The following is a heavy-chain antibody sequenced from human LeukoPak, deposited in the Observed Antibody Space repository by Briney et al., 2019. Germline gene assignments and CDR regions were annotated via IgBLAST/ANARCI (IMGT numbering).Heavy chain of an antibody. V-gene: IGHV4-34*01. CDR2: INHSGST. D-gene: IGHD3-10*01. CDR1: GGSFSGYY. Sequence: SETLSLTCAVYGGSFSGYYWSWIRQPPGKGLEWIGEINHSGSTNYNPSLKSRVTISVDTSKNQFSLKLSSVTAADTAVYYCARHVQTRPYMARGVAQPPQFWGKGTTVTISS. CDR3: ARHVQTRPYMARGVAQPPQF. J-gene: IGHJ6*04.